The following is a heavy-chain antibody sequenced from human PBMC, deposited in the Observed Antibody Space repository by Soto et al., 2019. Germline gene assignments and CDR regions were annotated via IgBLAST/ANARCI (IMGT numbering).Heavy chain of an antibody. Sequence: QVQLQESGPGLVKPSQTLSLTCTVSGGSISSGGYYWSWIRQHPGKGLEWIGYIYYSRSTYYNPSLKSRVTISVDTSKNQFSLKLSSVTAADTAVYYCARGRDYYGSGSYYTYYMDVWGKGTTVTVSS. D-gene: IGHD3-10*01. CDR2: IYYSRST. CDR1: GGSISSGGYY. CDR3: ARGRDYYGSGSYYTYYMDV. J-gene: IGHJ6*03. V-gene: IGHV4-31*03.